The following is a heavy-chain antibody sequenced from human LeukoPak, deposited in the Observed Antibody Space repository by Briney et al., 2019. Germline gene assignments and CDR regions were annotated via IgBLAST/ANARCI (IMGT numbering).Heavy chain of an antibody. V-gene: IGHV3-23*01. CDR2: ISDSGNT. Sequence: GGSLRLSCAASGFTLSSYAMSWVRQAPGKGLEWVSAISDSGNTYHADSVKGRFTISRDSSRNTLFLQMNRLRPEDAAVYYCAKAPVTTCRGAYCYPFDYWGQGTLVTVSS. D-gene: IGHD2-21*01. J-gene: IGHJ4*02. CDR3: AKAPVTTCRGAYCYPFDY. CDR1: GFTLSSYA.